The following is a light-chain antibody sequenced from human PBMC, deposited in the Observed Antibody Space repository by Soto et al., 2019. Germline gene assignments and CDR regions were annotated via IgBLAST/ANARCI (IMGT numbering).Light chain of an antibody. J-gene: IGKJ2*01. CDR3: QQYDNLRPT. CDR1: QDISNY. CDR2: YAS. Sequence: DIQMTQSPSSLSASVGDRVTITCQASQDISNYLNWYQQKPRKAPKLLIYYASNLETGVPSRFSGSGSGTDFTFTISSLQPEDIATYYCQQYDNLRPTFGQGAKLEIK. V-gene: IGKV1-33*01.